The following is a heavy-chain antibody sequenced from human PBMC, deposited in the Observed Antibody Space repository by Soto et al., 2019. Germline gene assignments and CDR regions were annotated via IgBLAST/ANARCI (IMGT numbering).Heavy chain of an antibody. J-gene: IGHJ4*02. CDR1: GFTFSSYG. CDR3: ARLYSSSSQTPAY. V-gene: IGHV3-33*01. CDR2: IWYDGSNK. D-gene: IGHD6-6*01. Sequence: GGSLRLSFAASGFTFSSYGMHWVRQAPGKGLEWVAVIWYDGSNKYYADSVKGRFTISRDNSKNTLYLQMNSLRAEDTAVYYCARLYSSSSQTPAYWGQGTLVTVSS.